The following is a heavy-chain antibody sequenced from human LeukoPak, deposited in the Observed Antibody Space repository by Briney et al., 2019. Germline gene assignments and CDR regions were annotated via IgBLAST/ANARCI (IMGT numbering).Heavy chain of an antibody. V-gene: IGHV3-23*01. J-gene: IGHJ4*02. CDR1: GFTFSSYA. CDR2: TSGSGGST. D-gene: IGHD4-17*01. CDR3: AKDDYGDFTYYFDY. Sequence: GGSLRLSCAASGFTFSSYAMSWVRQAPGKGLEWVSATSGSGGSTYYADSVKGRFTISRDNSKNTPYLQMNSLRAEDTAVYYCAKDDYGDFTYYFDYWGQGTLVTVSS.